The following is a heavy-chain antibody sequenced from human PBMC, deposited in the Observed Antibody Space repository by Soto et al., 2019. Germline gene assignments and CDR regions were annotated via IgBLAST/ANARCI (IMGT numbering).Heavy chain of an antibody. CDR2: TYYRSRWYN. J-gene: IGHJ6*03. Sequence: PSQTLSLTCAISGDSVSSNSAAWNWIRLSPSRGLEWLARTYYRSRWYNDYAVSVRSRITVNPDTSKNQFSLQLTSVTPEDTAVYYCAGTTSHQWYYMDVWGKGTPVTVS. D-gene: IGHD1-7*01. CDR1: GDSVSSNSAA. V-gene: IGHV6-1*01. CDR3: AGTTSHQWYYMDV.